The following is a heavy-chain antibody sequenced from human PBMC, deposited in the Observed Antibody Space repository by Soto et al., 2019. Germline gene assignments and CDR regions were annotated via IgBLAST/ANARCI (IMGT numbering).Heavy chain of an antibody. CDR2: ISGSGGST. J-gene: IGHJ4*02. D-gene: IGHD3-9*01. CDR3: ARDQDYDILTGAFDY. Sequence: GGSLRLSCAASGFTFSSYAMSWVRQAPGKGLEWVSAISGSGGSTYYADSVKGRFTISRDNSKNTLYLQMNSLRAEDTAVYYCARDQDYDILTGAFDYWGQGTLVTVSS. V-gene: IGHV3-23*01. CDR1: GFTFSSYA.